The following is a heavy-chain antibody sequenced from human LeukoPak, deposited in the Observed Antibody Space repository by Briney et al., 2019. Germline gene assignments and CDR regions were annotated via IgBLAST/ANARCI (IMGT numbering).Heavy chain of an antibody. J-gene: IGHJ4*02. V-gene: IGHV3-33*01. D-gene: IGHD3-22*01. CDR1: EFTFGTYG. Sequence: PGRPLRLSCAASEFTFGTYGMHWVRQAPGKGLEWVAAIRNDGSDENYADSVKGRFTISRDNSKNTLYLQMNSLRAEDTAVYYCARDLRDRSGRNYFDYWGQGTLVTVS. CDR3: ARDLRDRSGRNYFDY. CDR2: IRNDGSDE.